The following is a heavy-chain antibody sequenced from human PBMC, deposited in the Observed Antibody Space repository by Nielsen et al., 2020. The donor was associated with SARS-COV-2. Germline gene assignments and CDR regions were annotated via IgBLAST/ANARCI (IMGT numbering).Heavy chain of an antibody. CDR2: IYYSGST. CDR1: GGSFSGYY. V-gene: IGHV4-31*11. D-gene: IGHD6-19*01. CDR3: ARDGSGWYIGY. J-gene: IGHJ4*02. Sequence: SETLSLTCAVYGGSFSGYYWSWIRQHPGKGLEWIGYIYYSGSTYYNPSLKSRVTISVDTSKNQFSLKLSSVTAADTAVYYCARDGSGWYIGYWGQGTLVTVSS.